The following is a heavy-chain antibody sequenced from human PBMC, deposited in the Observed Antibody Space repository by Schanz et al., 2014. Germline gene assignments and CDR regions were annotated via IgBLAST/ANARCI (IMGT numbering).Heavy chain of an antibody. D-gene: IGHD2-15*01. V-gene: IGHV3-33*01. CDR1: GFTFSNYG. CDR3: ARACCRQENHYYYTGMDV. CDR2: IYYDGGLR. Sequence: QVQLVESGGGVVQPGGSLRLSCAASGFTFSNYGIHWVRQAPGKGLEWVAVIYYDGGLRFFADSVRGRVTISRDNSNNMVYLQMNSLRAEDTAIYYCARACCRQENHYYYTGMDVWGQGTTVTVSS. J-gene: IGHJ6*02.